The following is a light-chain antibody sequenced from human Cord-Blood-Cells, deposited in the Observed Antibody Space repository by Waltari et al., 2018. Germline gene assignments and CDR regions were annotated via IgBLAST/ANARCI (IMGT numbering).Light chain of an antibody. V-gene: IGLV6-57*01. Sequence: NFMLTQPHSVSESPGKTVTISCTRSSGSIASNYVQWYQQRPGSSPTTVMYEDNQRPSGVPVRFSGSIDSSSNSASLTIAGLKTEDEADYYCQSYDSSNYVFGTGTKVTVL. J-gene: IGLJ1*01. CDR1: SGSIASNY. CDR2: EDN. CDR3: QSYDSSNYV.